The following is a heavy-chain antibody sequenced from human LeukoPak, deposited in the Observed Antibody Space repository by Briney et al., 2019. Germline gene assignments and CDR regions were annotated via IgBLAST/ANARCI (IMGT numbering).Heavy chain of an antibody. D-gene: IGHD2-2*01. CDR2: ISYDGSNK. Sequence: PGRSLRLSCAASGFTFSSYGMHWVRQAPGKGLERVAVISYDGSNKYYADSVKGRFTISRDNSKNTLYLQMNSLRAEDTAVYYCAKDKGVVPAATRYYYYYGMDVWGQGTTVTVSS. J-gene: IGHJ6*02. CDR1: GFTFSSYG. CDR3: AKDKGVVPAATRYYYYYGMDV. V-gene: IGHV3-30*18.